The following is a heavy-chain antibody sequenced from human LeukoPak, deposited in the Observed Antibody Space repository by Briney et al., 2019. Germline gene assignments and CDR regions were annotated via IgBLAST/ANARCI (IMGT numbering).Heavy chain of an antibody. CDR3: AKDLYSSSWYVGMDV. V-gene: IGHV3-9*01. D-gene: IGHD6-13*01. Sequence: GGSLRLSCAASGFTFDDYAMHWVRQAPGKDLEWVSGISWNSGSIGYADSVKGRFTISRDNAKNSLYLQMNSLRAEDTALYYCAKDLYSSSWYVGMDVWGQGTTVTVSS. CDR1: GFTFDDYA. J-gene: IGHJ6*02. CDR2: ISWNSGSI.